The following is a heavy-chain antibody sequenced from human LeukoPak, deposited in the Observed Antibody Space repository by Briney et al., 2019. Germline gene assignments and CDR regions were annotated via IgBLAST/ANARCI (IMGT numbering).Heavy chain of an antibody. J-gene: IGHJ5*02. CDR2: INPNSGGT. CDR1: GYTFTGYY. D-gene: IGHD3-10*01. CDR3: ARVTMVRGVPRGNNWFDP. V-gene: IGHV1-2*02. Sequence: ASVKVSCKASGYTFTGYYMHWVRQASGQGLEWMGWINPNSGGTNYAQKFQGRVTMTRDTSISTAYMELSRLRSDDTAVYYCARVTMVRGVPRGNNWFDPWGQGTLVTVSS.